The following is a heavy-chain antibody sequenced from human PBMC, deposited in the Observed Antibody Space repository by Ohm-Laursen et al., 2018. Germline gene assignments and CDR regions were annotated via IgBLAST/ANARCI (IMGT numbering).Heavy chain of an antibody. Sequence: SVKVSCKASGYTFTSYYMHWVRQAPGQGLEWMGIINPSGGSTSYAQKFQGRVTMTTDTSTSTAYMELRSLRSDDTAVYYCARVSGSTYHPFDYWGQGTPVTVSS. J-gene: IGHJ4*02. CDR2: INPSGGST. V-gene: IGHV1-46*01. D-gene: IGHD2-2*01. CDR1: GYTFTSYY. CDR3: ARVSGSTYHPFDY.